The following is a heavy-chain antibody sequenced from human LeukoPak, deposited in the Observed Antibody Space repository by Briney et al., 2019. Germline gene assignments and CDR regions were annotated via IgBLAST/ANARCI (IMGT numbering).Heavy chain of an antibody. CDR1: DGSFSGHY. V-gene: IGHV4-34*01. CDR2: INHSGST. D-gene: IGHD1-7*01. Sequence: SETLSLTCAVYDGSFSGHYWSWIRQPPGKGLEWIGEINHSGSTNYNPSLKSRVTISVVTSQNQFSLKLSSVTAADTAVYYCARGLRGTPKYPPAELWCQGNLVTVSS. J-gene: IGHJ4*02. CDR3: ARGLRGTPKYPPAEL.